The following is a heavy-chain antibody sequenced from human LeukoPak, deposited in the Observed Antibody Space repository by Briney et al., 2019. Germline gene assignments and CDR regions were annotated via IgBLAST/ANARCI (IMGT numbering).Heavy chain of an antibody. CDR1: GYTFTSYY. CDR3: ARAGGYCGRISCPYYFDY. CDR2: INPSGGST. Sequence: ASVKVSCKASGYTFTSYYMHWVRQAPGQGLEWMGIINPSGGSTSYAQKFQGRVTMTRDTSISTAYMELSRLRSDDTAVYYCARAGGYCGRISCPYYFDYWGQGSLVAVSS. V-gene: IGHV1-46*01. J-gene: IGHJ4*02. D-gene: IGHD2-15*01.